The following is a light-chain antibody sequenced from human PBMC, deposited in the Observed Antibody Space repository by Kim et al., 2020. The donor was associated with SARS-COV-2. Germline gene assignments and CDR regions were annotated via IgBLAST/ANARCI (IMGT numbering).Light chain of an antibody. CDR2: EVS. CDR1: SSDVGSYNL. Sequence: SPGQSITISCTGTSSDVGSYNLVSWYQQHPGKAPKLMIYEVSKRPSGVSNRFSGSKSGTTASLTISGLQAEDEADYYCCSCAGSRVFGGGTQLTVL. J-gene: IGLJ3*02. V-gene: IGLV2-23*02. CDR3: CSCAGSRV.